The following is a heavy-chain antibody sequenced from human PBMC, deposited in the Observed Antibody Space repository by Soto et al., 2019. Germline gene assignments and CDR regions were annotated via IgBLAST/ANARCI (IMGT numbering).Heavy chain of an antibody. V-gene: IGHV4-30-4*01. CDR3: ASDLHTARTKNWFDS. CDR2: IYHSGSA. Sequence: QVQLQESGPGLVKPSQSLSLTFPVSGGSIINDDYYWSLVRQPPGEGLEWIGYIYHSGSAYYNPSLRSRVAISVDTSKNQFSLKLSSVTAADTAVYFCASDLHTARTKNWFDSWGQGTLVTVSS. D-gene: IGHD1-7*01. J-gene: IGHJ5*01. CDR1: GGSIINDDYY.